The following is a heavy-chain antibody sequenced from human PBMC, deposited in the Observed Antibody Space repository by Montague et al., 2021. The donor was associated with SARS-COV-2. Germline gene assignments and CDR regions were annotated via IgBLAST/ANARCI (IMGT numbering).Heavy chain of an antibody. J-gene: IGHJ4*02. CDR2: MYYTGHT. Sequence: SETLSLTCTVSGASVASGNFYWSWIRQPPGKRLEWIGYMYYTGHTNYNPSLESRVTMPVDPSKNQFSLTLTSVTAADTAVYYCARSRANVPSRPGFDYWGQGALVTVSS. CDR3: ARSRANVPSRPGFDY. V-gene: IGHV4-61*01. D-gene: IGHD6-6*01. CDR1: GASVASGNFY.